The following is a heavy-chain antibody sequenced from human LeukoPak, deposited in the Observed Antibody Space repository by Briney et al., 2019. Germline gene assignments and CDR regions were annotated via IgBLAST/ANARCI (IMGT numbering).Heavy chain of an antibody. CDR2: ISWNSGSI. V-gene: IGHV3-9*01. Sequence: GRSLRLSCAASGFTFDDYAMHWVRQAPGKGLEWVSGISWNSGSIGYADSVKGRFTISRDNAKNSLYLQMNSPRAEDTALYYCAKDMQQKLVLGAFDIWGQGTMVTVSS. CDR3: AKDMQQKLVLGAFDI. D-gene: IGHD6-13*01. J-gene: IGHJ3*02. CDR1: GFTFDDYA.